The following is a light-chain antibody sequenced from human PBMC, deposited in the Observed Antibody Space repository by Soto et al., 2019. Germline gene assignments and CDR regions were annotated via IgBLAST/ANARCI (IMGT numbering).Light chain of an antibody. J-gene: IGLJ1*01. CDR1: SSKIGACYD. CDR3: QSYDSSLSGYV. CDR2: GNS. Sequence: QSVLTQPPSVSGAPGQRVTISCPGSSSKIGACYDVHWYQQLPGTAPKLLIYGNSNRPSGVPDRFSGSKSGTSASLAITGLQAEDEADYYCQSYDSSLSGYVFGTGTKVTVL. V-gene: IGLV1-40*01.